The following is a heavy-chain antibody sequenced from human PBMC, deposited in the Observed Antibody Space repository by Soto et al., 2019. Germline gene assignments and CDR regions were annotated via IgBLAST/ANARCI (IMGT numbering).Heavy chain of an antibody. CDR1: GGTFSSYT. V-gene: IGHV1-69*06. CDR2: VIPFLDTA. J-gene: IGHJ6*02. Sequence: QVQLVQSGAEVTKPGSSVKVSCKASGGTFSSYTISWVRQAPGQGLEWMGGVIPFLDTANYAQNFQGRVTITADKSTNTAFMELGSLRSEDTAVYYCARGHPQGGMDVWGQGTTVTVSS. CDR3: ARGHPQGGMDV.